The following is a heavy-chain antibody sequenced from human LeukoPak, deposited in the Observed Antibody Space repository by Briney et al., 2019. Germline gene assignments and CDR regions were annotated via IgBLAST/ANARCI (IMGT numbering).Heavy chain of an antibody. V-gene: IGHV3-7*03. Sequence: GGSLRLSCAASGFTLSSYWMSWVRQAPGKGLEWVANIKQDGREIYYVDSVKGRFTISRDNAKNSLYLQMNSLRAEDTAFYYCAKGSAQYYFDSWGQGTLVTVSS. CDR3: AKGSAQYYFDS. D-gene: IGHD3-10*01. CDR2: IKQDGREI. J-gene: IGHJ4*02. CDR1: GFTLSSYW.